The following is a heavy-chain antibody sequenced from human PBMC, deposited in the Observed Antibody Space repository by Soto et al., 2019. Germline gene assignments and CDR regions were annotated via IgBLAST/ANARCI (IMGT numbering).Heavy chain of an antibody. CDR1: GFSLSTTGVG. Sequence: QITLKESGPTLVKPTQTPTLTCTFSGFSLSTTGVGVGWIRQPPGKALDWLALIYWDDDKRYSPSLKSSLTNPKDTSKNRVALTMTGMDPLVTATCYCVHATPVTTGGEYWGQGTLVTVSS. V-gene: IGHV2-5*02. D-gene: IGHD4-17*01. J-gene: IGHJ4*02. CDR2: IYWDDDK. CDR3: VHATPVTTGGEY.